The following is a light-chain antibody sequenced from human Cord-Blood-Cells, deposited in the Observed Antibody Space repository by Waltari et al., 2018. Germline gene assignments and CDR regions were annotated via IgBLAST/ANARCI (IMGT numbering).Light chain of an antibody. CDR2: AAS. CDR3: QQSDSTPRT. CDR1: QSISSY. Sequence: DSQMTQSPSSLSASVGDRVTITCRASQSISSYLNWYQQKPGKAPKLLIYAASSLQSGVPSRVSGSGSGTDFTLTISSLQPEDFATYYCQQSDSTPRTFGGGAKVEIK. V-gene: IGKV1-39*01. J-gene: IGKJ4*01.